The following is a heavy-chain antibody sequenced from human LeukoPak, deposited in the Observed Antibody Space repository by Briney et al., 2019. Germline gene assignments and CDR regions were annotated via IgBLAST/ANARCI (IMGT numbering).Heavy chain of an antibody. CDR3: ARGVVGSSSWQFDY. D-gene: IGHD6-13*01. CDR1: GYTFTSYA. V-gene: IGHV1-3*01. Sequence: ASVKVSCKASGYTFTSYAMHWVRQAPGHRLEWMGWINAGNGNTKYSQKFQGRVTITRDTSASTAYMELSSLRSEDTAVYYCARGVVGSSSWQFDYWGQGTLVTVSS. CDR2: INAGNGNT. J-gene: IGHJ4*02.